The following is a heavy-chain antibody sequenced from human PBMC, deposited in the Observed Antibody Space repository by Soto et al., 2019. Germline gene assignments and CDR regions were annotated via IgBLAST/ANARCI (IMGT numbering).Heavy chain of an antibody. CDR2: IIPIFGTA. J-gene: IGHJ1*01. Sequence: QVQLVQSGAEVKKPGSSVKVSCKASGGTFSSYAISWVRQAPGQGLEWMGGIIPIFGTANYAQKFQGRVTINADESTSTAYMDLSSLRSEDTAVYYCASDRPMIGVEAEYFQHWGQGTLVTVSS. CDR1: GGTFSSYA. V-gene: IGHV1-69*12. D-gene: IGHD3-22*01. CDR3: ASDRPMIGVEAEYFQH.